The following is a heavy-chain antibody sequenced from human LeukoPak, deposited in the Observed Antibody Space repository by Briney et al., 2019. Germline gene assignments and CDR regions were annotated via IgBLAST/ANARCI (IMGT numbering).Heavy chain of an antibody. CDR3: SRGPMQLWLYNGIDV. V-gene: IGHV3-49*04. CDR2: ISSRGYGGTT. Sequence: GGPLRLSCSGSGFTFGYHAMCCVRPAPGGVVEWVGFISSRGYGGTTEYAASVQGRFIISRDDSKGIAYLQVSSLKTEYTAVYYCSRGPMQLWLYNGIDVWGQGTTVIVSS. CDR1: GFTFGYHA. J-gene: IGHJ6*02. D-gene: IGHD1-1*01.